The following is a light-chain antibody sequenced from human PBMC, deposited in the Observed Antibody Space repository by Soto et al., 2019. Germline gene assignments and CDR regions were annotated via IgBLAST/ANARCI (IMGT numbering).Light chain of an antibody. CDR3: QQYNNWPRT. CDR2: GAS. V-gene: IGKV3-15*01. Sequence: ETVMTQSPAPLSVSPGERATLSCRASQSISSDLAWYQHKPGQAPRLLIYGASTTATGIPVRFSGSGSGTEVTLTISSLQSEDFAVDYCQQYNNWPRTFGQGTKLEIK. J-gene: IGKJ2*01. CDR1: QSISSD.